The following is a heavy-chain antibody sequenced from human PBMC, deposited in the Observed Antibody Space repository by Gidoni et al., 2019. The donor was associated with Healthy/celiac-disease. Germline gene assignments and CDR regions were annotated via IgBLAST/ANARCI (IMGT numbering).Heavy chain of an antibody. CDR1: GFTFSDYY. CDR2: ISSSSSYT. D-gene: IGHD2-2*01. J-gene: IGHJ3*02. Sequence: QVQLVESGGGLVKPGGSLRLSCAASGFTFSDYYMSWIRQAPGKGLEWVSYISSSSSYTNYADSVKGRFTISRDNAKNSLYLQMNSLRAEDKAVYYCARTPRVPAAGAFDIWGQGTMVTLSS. V-gene: IGHV3-11*06. CDR3: ARTPRVPAAGAFDI.